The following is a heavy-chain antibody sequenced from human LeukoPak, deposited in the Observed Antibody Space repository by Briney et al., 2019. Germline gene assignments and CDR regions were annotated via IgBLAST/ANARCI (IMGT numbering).Heavy chain of an antibody. CDR3: ARGDCSSTICYSPMDV. CDR2: IYHTGNT. D-gene: IGHD2-2*01. V-gene: IGHV4-30-4*07. J-gene: IGHJ6*03. CDR1: GVSLSRGGYS. Sequence: SETLSLTCTVSGVSLSRGGYSWTWIRQPPRKGLEWIGDIYHTGNTNYNPSLKSRFTISVDASKNQVSLRLTSVTAADTAVYYCARGDCSSTICYSPMDVWGKGTTVTVSS.